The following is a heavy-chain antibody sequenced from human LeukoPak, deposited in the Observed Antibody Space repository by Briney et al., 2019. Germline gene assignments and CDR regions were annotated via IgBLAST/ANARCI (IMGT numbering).Heavy chain of an antibody. V-gene: IGHV3-48*03. CDR1: GFTFSSYE. D-gene: IGHD2-15*01. CDR2: ISSSGSTI. CDR3: ARFLGYCSGGSCSDPNWFDP. J-gene: IGHJ5*02. Sequence: GGSLRLSCAASGFTFSSYEMNWVRQAPGRGLEWVSYISSSGSTIYYADSVKGRFTISRDNAKNSLYLQMNSLRAEDTAVYYCARFLGYCSGGSCSDPNWFDPWGQGTLVTVSS.